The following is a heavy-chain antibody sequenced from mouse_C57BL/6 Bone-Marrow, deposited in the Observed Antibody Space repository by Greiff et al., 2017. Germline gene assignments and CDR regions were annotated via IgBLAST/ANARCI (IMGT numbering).Heavy chain of an antibody. Sequence: QVQLQQSGPELVKPGASVKISCKASGYAFSSSWMNWVKQRPGKGLEWIGRIYPGDGDTNYNGKFKGKATLTADKSSSTAYMQLSSLTSEDSAVYFCAREGDYDGLFAYWGQGTLVTVSA. J-gene: IGHJ3*01. CDR2: IYPGDGDT. V-gene: IGHV1-82*01. D-gene: IGHD2-4*01. CDR1: GYAFSSSW. CDR3: AREGDYDGLFAY.